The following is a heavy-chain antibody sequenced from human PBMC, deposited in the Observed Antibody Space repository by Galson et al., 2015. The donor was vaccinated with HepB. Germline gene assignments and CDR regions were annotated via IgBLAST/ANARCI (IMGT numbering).Heavy chain of an antibody. Sequence: SLRLSCAASGFIFSDYYMSWIRQAPGKGLEWVSYISSSGSVKYYADSVKGRFIISRDNAKKSLYLEMNSLRAEDTAVYYCTKVVSGYQIQLFDYWGQGTLVTVSS. CDR2: ISSSGSVK. CDR1: GFIFSDYY. V-gene: IGHV3-11*01. D-gene: IGHD3-3*01. CDR3: TKVVSGYQIQLFDY. J-gene: IGHJ4*02.